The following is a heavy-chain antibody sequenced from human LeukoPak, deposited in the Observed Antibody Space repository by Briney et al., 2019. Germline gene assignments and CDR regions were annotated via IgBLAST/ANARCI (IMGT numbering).Heavy chain of an antibody. V-gene: IGHV3-74*01. D-gene: IGHD1-26*01. J-gene: IGHJ6*03. CDR3: ARVEWEDYYYYMDV. CDR2: INTDGSST. Sequence: GGSLRLSCAASGFTFSSYWMHWVRQAPGKGLVWVSRINTDGSSTSYADSVKGRFTISRDNAKNTPYLQMNSLRPEDTAVYYCARVEWEDYYYYMDVWGKGTTVTVSS. CDR1: GFTFSSYW.